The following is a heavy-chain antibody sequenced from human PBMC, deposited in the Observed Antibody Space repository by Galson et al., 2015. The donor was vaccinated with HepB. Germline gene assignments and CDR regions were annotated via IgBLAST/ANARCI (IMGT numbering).Heavy chain of an antibody. CDR3: ARDFYGHTGITNFGVVIPGIDY. CDR1: GYTFNTYG. CDR2: ISAYNGNT. Sequence: SVKVSCKASGYTFNTYGISWVRQAPGQGLEWMGWISAYNGNTNYAQKLQGRVTMTTDTSTSTAYMELGSLRSDDTAVYYCARDFYGHTGITNFGVVIPGIDYWGQGTLVTVSS. J-gene: IGHJ4*02. D-gene: IGHD3-3*01. V-gene: IGHV1-18*01.